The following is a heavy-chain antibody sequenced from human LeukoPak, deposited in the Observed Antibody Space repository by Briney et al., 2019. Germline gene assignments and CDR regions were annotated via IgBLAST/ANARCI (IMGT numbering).Heavy chain of an antibody. CDR3: ARAPTPARSYWYFDY. CDR2: IKQDGSAK. J-gene: IGHJ4*02. CDR1: GFTFNRYW. D-gene: IGHD1-26*01. V-gene: IGHV3-7*01. Sequence: GGSLRLSCAASGFTFNRYWMSWVRQAPGKELQWVANIKQDGSAKYYVDSVKGRFTISRDNAKNSLYLQMNSLRAEDTAVYYCARAPTPARSYWYFDYWGQGTLVTVSS.